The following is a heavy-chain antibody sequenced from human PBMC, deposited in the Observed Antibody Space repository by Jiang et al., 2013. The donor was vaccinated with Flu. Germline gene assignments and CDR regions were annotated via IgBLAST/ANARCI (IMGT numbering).Heavy chain of an antibody. CDR2: IYYSGST. Sequence: PGLVKPSETLSLTCTVSGGSISSGGYYWSWIRQHPGKGLEWIGYIYYSGSTYYNPSLKSRVTISVDTSKNQFSLKLSSVTAADTAVYYCARGSLERRVDYWGQGTLVTVSS. D-gene: IGHD1-1*01. CDR3: ARGSLERRVDY. J-gene: IGHJ4*02. CDR1: GGSISSGGYY. V-gene: IGHV4-31*03.